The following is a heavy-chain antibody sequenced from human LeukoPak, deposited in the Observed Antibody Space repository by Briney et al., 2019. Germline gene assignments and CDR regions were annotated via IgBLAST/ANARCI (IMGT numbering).Heavy chain of an antibody. CDR1: GDSMIDNNFY. Sequence: SETMSLTCTVSGDSMIDNNFYWGWTRQSPQKGLEWIASIYYNGRSLYNPSLRSRVTISLDAPKNQIFLKLSSVTAADTAVYYCTKDSFGAVRDSWGRGILVTVSS. V-gene: IGHV4-39*07. J-gene: IGHJ5*02. CDR3: TKDSFGAVRDS. D-gene: IGHD1-26*01. CDR2: IYYNGRS.